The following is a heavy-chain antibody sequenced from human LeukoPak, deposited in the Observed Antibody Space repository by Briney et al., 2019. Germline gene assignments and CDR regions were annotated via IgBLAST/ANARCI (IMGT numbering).Heavy chain of an antibody. Sequence: PSETLSLTCAVYGGSFSGYYWSWIRQPPGKGLEWIGEINHSGSTNYNPSLKSRVTISVDTSKNQFSLKLSSVTAADTAVYYCARVGGYGGNPVRVLAFATYYYYMDVWGKGTTVTVSS. V-gene: IGHV4-34*01. CDR1: GGSFSGYY. CDR3: ARVGGYGGNPVRVLAFATYYYYMDV. CDR2: INHSGST. D-gene: IGHD4-23*01. J-gene: IGHJ6*03.